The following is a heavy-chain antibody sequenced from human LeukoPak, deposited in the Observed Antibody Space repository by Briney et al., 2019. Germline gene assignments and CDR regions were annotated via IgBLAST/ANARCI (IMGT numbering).Heavy chain of an antibody. J-gene: IGHJ6*03. CDR1: GHSISSGYY. CDR3: ARHRGDNSNPRYYFYYMDV. Sequence: SETLSLTCSVSGHSISSGYYWGWIRQPPGKGLEWIGTMYHRGSTYYNPSLKSRVTMSGDTSKNHFSLKLSSVIAADAAVYYCARHRGDNSNPRYYFYYMDVWGKGATVTVSS. D-gene: IGHD4-11*01. V-gene: IGHV4-38-2*01. CDR2: MYHRGST.